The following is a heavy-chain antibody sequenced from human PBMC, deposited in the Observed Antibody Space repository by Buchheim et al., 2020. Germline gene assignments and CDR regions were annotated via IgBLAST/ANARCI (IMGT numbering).Heavy chain of an antibody. J-gene: IGHJ3*02. CDR1: GNRFTGFD. CDR2: MNPNTGNT. D-gene: IGHD1-26*01. V-gene: IGHV1-8*01. CDR3: ATARGAASFHI. Sequence: QVQLVQSGAEVKKPGASVTLSCQTSGNRFTGFDVHWVRQATGQGLEWMGWMNPNTGNTGYAQRFEGRVSMTRNTAIRTAYMEVRSLRPDDTAVYYCATARGAASFHIWGQGT.